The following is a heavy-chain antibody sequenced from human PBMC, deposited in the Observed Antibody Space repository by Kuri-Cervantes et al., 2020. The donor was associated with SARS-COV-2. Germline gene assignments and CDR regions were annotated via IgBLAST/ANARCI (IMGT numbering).Heavy chain of an antibody. D-gene: IGHD4-11*01. Sequence: SGPTLVKPTQTLTLTCTFSGFSLTTSGMCVAWIRRPPGKALEWLARIDWDDDKYYKTSLNTRLSISKDTSKDQVVLTMTNMDPVDTATYYCVRIRAATVIADYWGQGTLVTVSS. J-gene: IGHJ4*02. CDR3: VRIRAATVIADY. CDR2: IDWDDDK. CDR1: GFSLTTSGMC. V-gene: IGHV2-70*11.